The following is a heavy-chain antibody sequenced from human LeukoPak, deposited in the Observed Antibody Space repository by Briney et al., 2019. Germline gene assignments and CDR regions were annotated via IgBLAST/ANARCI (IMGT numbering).Heavy chain of an antibody. V-gene: IGHV1-69*13. D-gene: IGHD3-22*01. CDR2: IIPISGTA. Sequence: SVKVSCKASGGTFSSYAISWVRQAPGQGLEWMGGIIPISGTANYAQKFQGRVTITADESTSTAYMELSSLRSEDTAVYYCARYAHYYDSSGYYQPFDYWGQGTLVTVSS. CDR1: GGTFSSYA. CDR3: ARYAHYYDSSGYYQPFDY. J-gene: IGHJ4*02.